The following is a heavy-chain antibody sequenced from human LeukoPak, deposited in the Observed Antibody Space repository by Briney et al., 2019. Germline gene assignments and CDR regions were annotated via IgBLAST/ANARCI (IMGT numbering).Heavy chain of an antibody. V-gene: IGHV4-39*07. CDR1: GGSISSSSYY. D-gene: IGHD3-22*01. Sequence: PSETLSLTCTVSGGSISSSSYYWGWIRQPPGKGLEWIGSIYYSGSTYYNPSLKSRVTISVDTSKNQFSLKLSSVTAADTAVYYCARARPYYYDSSGYYFRAFDIWGQGTMVTVSS. CDR3: ARARPYYYDSSGYYFRAFDI. J-gene: IGHJ3*02. CDR2: IYYSGST.